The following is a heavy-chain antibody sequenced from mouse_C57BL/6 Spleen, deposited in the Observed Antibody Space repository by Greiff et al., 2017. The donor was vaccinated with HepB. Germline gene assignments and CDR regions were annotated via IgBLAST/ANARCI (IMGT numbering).Heavy chain of an antibody. D-gene: IGHD2-14*01. Sequence: VQLQQSGPELVKPGASVKISCKASGYAFSSSWMNWVKQRPGKGLEWIGRIYPGDGDTNYNGKFKGKATLTADKSSSTAYMQLSSLTSEDSAVYFCARNYRTDWYFDVWGTGTTVTVSS. CDR3: ARNYRTDWYFDV. J-gene: IGHJ1*03. CDR1: GYAFSSSW. V-gene: IGHV1-82*01. CDR2: IYPGDGDT.